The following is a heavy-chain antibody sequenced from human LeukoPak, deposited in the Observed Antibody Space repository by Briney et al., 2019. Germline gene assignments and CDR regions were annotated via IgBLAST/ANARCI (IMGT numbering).Heavy chain of an antibody. D-gene: IGHD2-2*02. Sequence: PGGSLRLSCTASGFTFGDYAMSWVRQAPGKGLEWVGFTRSKAYGGTTEYAASVKGRFTISRDDSKSIAYLQMNSLKTEDTAVYYCTRQYCSSTSCYTHFDYWSQGTLVTVSS. V-gene: IGHV3-49*04. CDR1: GFTFGDYA. CDR2: TRSKAYGGTT. CDR3: TRQYCSSTSCYTHFDY. J-gene: IGHJ4*02.